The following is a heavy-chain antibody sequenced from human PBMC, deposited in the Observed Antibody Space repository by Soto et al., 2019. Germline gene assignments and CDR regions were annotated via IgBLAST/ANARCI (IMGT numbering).Heavy chain of an antibody. CDR3: ARDQDAANYYYYYGMDV. CDR2: IKQDGSEK. CDR1: GFTFSSYW. Sequence: EVQLVESGGGLVQPGGSLRLSCAASGFTFSSYWMSWVRQAPGKGLEWVANIKQDGSEKYYVDSEKGRFTISRDNAKNSLYLQMNSLRAEDTAVYYCARDQDAANYYYYYGMDVWGQGTTVTVSS. D-gene: IGHD2-15*01. J-gene: IGHJ6*02. V-gene: IGHV3-7*05.